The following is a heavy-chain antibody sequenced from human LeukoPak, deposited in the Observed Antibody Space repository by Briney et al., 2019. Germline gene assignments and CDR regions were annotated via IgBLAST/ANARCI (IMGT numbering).Heavy chain of an antibody. J-gene: IGHJ4*02. CDR2: ISWNSGSI. V-gene: IGHV3-9*01. CDR3: AKDNGRGGNFDY. CDR1: GFTFDDYA. Sequence: GGSLRLSCAASGFTFDDYAMHWVRQAPGKGLEWVSGISWNSGSIGYADSVKGRSTISRDNAKNSLYLQMNSLRAEATALYYCAKDNGRGGNFDYWGQGTLVTVSS. D-gene: IGHD3-16*01.